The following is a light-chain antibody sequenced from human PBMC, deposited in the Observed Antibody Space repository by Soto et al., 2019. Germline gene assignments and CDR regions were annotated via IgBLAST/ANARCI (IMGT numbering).Light chain of an antibody. Sequence: DIQMTQSPSSLSASVGDRVTITCRASQGISNDLAWYQQKPGKVPKLLIYAASTLESGVPSRFSGRGSGTEFTLTISSLQSEDFAVYYCQQYNNWPRTFGQGTKVDIK. CDR1: QGISND. V-gene: IGKV1-27*01. CDR3: QQYNNWPRT. CDR2: AAS. J-gene: IGKJ1*01.